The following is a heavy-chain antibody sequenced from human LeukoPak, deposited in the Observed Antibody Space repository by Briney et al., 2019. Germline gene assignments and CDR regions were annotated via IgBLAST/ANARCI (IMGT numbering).Heavy chain of an antibody. D-gene: IGHD6-25*01. CDR3: ARIRGRLAQLDY. Sequence: SETLSLTCTVSGGSISSGSYYWSWIRQPAGKGLEWIGRIYTSGSTNYNPSLKSRVTISVDTSKNQFSLKLRSVTAADTAVYYCARIRGRLAQLDYWGQGTLVTVSS. CDR1: GGSISSGSYY. J-gene: IGHJ4*02. V-gene: IGHV4-61*02. CDR2: IYTSGST.